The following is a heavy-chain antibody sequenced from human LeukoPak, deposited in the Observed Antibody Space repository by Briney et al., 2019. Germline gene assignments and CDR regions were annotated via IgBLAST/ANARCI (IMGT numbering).Heavy chain of an antibody. CDR2: IRSKAYGGTT. D-gene: IGHD6-19*01. CDR1: GFTFGDYA. Sequence: GGSLRLSCSASGFTFGDYAMSWVRQAPGKGLVWVGFIRSKAYGGTTEYAASVKGRFTISRDDSKSMAYLQMNSLRTEDTAVYYCTRSHNEAVAGLDYWGEGTLVTVSS. J-gene: IGHJ4*02. CDR3: TRSHNEAVAGLDY. V-gene: IGHV3-49*04.